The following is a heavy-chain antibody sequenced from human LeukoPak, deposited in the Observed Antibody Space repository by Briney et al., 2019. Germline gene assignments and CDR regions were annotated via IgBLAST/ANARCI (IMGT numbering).Heavy chain of an antibody. D-gene: IGHD1-1*01. CDR1: GDSVSSNSAA. Sequence: SQTLSLTCAVSGDSVSSNSAAWNWIRQSPSRGLEWRGRTYYRSKWYNDYAVSVKSRVTINPDTSKNQFSLQLNSVTPEDTAVYYCARTPYRWNVGWFDPWGQGTLVTVSS. CDR3: ARTPYRWNVGWFDP. CDR2: TYYRSKWYN. V-gene: IGHV6-1*01. J-gene: IGHJ5*02.